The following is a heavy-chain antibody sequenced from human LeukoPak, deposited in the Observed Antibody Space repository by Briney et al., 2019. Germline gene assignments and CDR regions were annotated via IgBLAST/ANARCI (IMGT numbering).Heavy chain of an antibody. CDR2: IYYSGST. J-gene: IGHJ4*02. CDR3: ARIPPRGPLDY. Sequence: SETLSLTCTVSRGSISSFYWSWIRQPPGKGLEWIAYIYYSGSTNYNPSLKSRVTISVDTSKNQFSLNLNSVTAADTAVYYCARIPPRGPLDYWGQGTLVTV. CDR1: RGSISSFY. V-gene: IGHV4-59*01.